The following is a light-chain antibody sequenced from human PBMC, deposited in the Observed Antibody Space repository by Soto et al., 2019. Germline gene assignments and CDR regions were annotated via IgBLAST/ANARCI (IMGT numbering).Light chain of an antibody. CDR1: QSVSSSY. J-gene: IGKJ1*01. V-gene: IGKV3-20*01. Sequence: EIVLTQSPGTLSLSPGERATLSCRASQSVSSSYLAWYQQKPGQAPRLLIYGASSRATCIPDRFSGSGSGTDFTFTISRLEPEDFAVYYCLQYGNSPAWTFGQGTKVEIK. CDR3: LQYGNSPAWT. CDR2: GAS.